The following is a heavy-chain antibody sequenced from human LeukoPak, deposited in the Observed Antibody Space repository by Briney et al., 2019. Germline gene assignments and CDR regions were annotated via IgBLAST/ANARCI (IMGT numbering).Heavy chain of an antibody. V-gene: IGHV1-69*05. CDR3: ARVGEEDSSGSALGY. CDR2: IIPMFRTP. Sequence: ASVKVSCKASGGTFSNYAISWVRQAPGQGLEWMGRIIPMFRTPNYAQKFQGRVTITTDESTSTAYMELSSLRSEDTAVYYCARVGEEDSSGSALGYWGQGTLVTVSS. D-gene: IGHD3-22*01. J-gene: IGHJ4*02. CDR1: GGTFSNYA.